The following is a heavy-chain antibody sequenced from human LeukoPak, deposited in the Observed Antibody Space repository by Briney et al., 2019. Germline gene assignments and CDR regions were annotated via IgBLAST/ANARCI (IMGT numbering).Heavy chain of an antibody. CDR1: GGSFSGYY. Sequence: SETLSLTCAVYGGSFSGYYWSWIRQPPGKGLEWIGEINHSGSTNYNPSLKSRVTISVDTSKNQFSLKLSSVTAADTAVYYCARGGGSYRLGFDYWGQGTLVTVSS. V-gene: IGHV4-34*01. J-gene: IGHJ4*02. CDR2: INHSGST. CDR3: ARGGGSYRLGFDY. D-gene: IGHD1-26*01.